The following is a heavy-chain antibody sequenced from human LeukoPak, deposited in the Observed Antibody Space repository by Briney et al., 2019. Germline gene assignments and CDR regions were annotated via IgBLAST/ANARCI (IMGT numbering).Heavy chain of an antibody. Sequence: NASETLSLTCTVSGGSISSGGYYWRWIRQHPGKGLEWIGYISYSGSTYYNPSLKSRVTISVDTSKNQFSLKLSSVTAADTAVYYCARQGDFWSGYYHNPWFDPWGQGTLVTVSS. V-gene: IGHV4-31*03. CDR1: GGSISSGGYY. J-gene: IGHJ5*02. CDR3: ARQGDFWSGYYHNPWFDP. D-gene: IGHD3-3*01. CDR2: ISYSGST.